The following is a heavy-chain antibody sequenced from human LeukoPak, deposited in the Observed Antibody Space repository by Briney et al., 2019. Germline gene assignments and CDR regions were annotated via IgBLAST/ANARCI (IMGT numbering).Heavy chain of an antibody. V-gene: IGHV3-33*06. CDR3: AKEGPRGNSQFDY. CDR1: GFTFSSYG. J-gene: IGHJ4*02. Sequence: GGSLRLSCAASGFTFSSYGMHWVRQAPGKGLEWVALIWYDGSNKYYADSVKGRLTISRDNSKNTLYLQMNSLRAEDTAVYYCAKEGPRGNSQFDYWGQGTLVTVSS. D-gene: IGHD2/OR15-2a*01. CDR2: IWYDGSNK.